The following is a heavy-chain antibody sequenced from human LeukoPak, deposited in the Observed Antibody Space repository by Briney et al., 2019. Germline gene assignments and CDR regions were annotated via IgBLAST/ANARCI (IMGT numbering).Heavy chain of an antibody. D-gene: IGHD6-13*01. Sequence: ASVKVSCKASGYTFNSYGISWVRQAPGQGLEWMGWISAYNGNTNYAQKLQGRVTMTTDTSTSTAYMELRSLRSDDTAVYYCARGTPYSSSWEFDYWGQGTLVTVSS. J-gene: IGHJ4*02. CDR2: ISAYNGNT. CDR3: ARGTPYSSSWEFDY. V-gene: IGHV1-18*04. CDR1: GYTFNSYG.